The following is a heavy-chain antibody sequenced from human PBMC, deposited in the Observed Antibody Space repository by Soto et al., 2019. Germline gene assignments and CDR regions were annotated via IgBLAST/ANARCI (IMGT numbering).Heavy chain of an antibody. CDR2: ISPSGTT. Sequence: QVHLEQWGAGLLKPSETLSLSCGVSGGSFSENYWTWFRQPPGKGLEWLGEISPSGTTKYVPSLQSRVTIAKDTSKNQFSLKVTSVTAADTAVYFCATSFWFGTQPEIWGQGTLVTVSS. CDR1: GGSFSENY. D-gene: IGHD3-10*01. J-gene: IGHJ1*01. CDR3: ATSFWFGTQPEI. V-gene: IGHV4-34*01.